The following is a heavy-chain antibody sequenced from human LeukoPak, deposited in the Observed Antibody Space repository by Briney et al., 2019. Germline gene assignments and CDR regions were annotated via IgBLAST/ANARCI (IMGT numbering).Heavy chain of an antibody. V-gene: IGHV3-74*01. Sequence: GGSLRLSCAASGFTFSSHWMHWVRQAPGKGLVWVSRINSDGSSTNYADAVKGRFIVSRDNAKNTLYLQVNSLRAEDTAVYYCARDKSSGYWFIDYWGQGTLVTVSS. D-gene: IGHD3-22*01. CDR3: ARDKSSGYWFIDY. CDR1: GFTFSSHW. CDR2: INSDGSST. J-gene: IGHJ4*02.